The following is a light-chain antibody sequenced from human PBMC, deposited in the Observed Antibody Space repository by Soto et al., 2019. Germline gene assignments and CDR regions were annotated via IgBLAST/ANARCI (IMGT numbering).Light chain of an antibody. CDR3: QHYISFPFT. CDR2: KAS. CDR1: QSISTW. V-gene: IGKV1-5*03. J-gene: IGKJ4*01. Sequence: DIQMTQSPSTLSVSVGDRVTITCRASQSISTWLAWYQQKPGKAPKLLIYKASSLESGVPTRFSGSRSGTVFTLTISSLQPDDFATYYCQHYISFPFTFGGGTKVEVK.